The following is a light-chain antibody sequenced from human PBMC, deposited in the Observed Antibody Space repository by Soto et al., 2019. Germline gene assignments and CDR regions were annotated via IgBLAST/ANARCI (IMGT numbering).Light chain of an antibody. J-gene: IGKJ1*01. Sequence: EIVLTPSPATLSLSPGERATLSCRASQSVSSYLALYQQKGGQAPRLLIYDASNRATGIPARFSGSGSGTEFTLTISRLEPEDFAVYYCQQYATSPTTFGQGTKVDIK. V-gene: IGKV3-11*01. CDR2: DAS. CDR1: QSVSSY. CDR3: QQYATSPTT.